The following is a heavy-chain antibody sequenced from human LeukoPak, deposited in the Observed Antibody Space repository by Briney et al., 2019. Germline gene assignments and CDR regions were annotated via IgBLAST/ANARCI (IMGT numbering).Heavy chain of an antibody. Sequence: SLRLSCAASGFTFSSYAMHWVRQAPGKGLEWVSGISWNSGSIGYADSVKGRFTISRDNAKNSLYLQMNSLRAEDTALYYCAKGQVGATRYFDYWGQGTLVTVSS. J-gene: IGHJ4*02. V-gene: IGHV3-9*01. CDR3: AKGQVGATRYFDY. CDR1: GFTFSSYA. CDR2: ISWNSGSI. D-gene: IGHD1-26*01.